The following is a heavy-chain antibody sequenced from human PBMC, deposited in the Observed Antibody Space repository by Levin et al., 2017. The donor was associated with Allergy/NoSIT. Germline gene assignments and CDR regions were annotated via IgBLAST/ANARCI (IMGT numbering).Heavy chain of an antibody. D-gene: IGHD2-15*01. Sequence: GGSLRLSCAASGFTFSSYAMSWVRQAPGKGLEWVSAISGSGGSTYYADSVKGRFTISRDNSKNTLYLQMNSLRAEDTAVYYCAKDAPGPVVVVAATGWVGAFDIWGQGTMVTVSS. V-gene: IGHV3-23*01. CDR3: AKDAPGPVVVVAATGWVGAFDI. CDR2: ISGSGGST. J-gene: IGHJ3*02. CDR1: GFTFSSYA.